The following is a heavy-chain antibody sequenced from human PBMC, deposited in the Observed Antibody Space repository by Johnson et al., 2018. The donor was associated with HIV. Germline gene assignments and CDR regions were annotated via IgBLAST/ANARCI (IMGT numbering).Heavy chain of an antibody. Sequence: VQLVESGGGLVRPGGSLRLSCEASGFTVSRNYMTWVRQAPGKGLEWVSLIYSGGSTYYADSVKGRFTISRDDSKNTLYLQMNSLKTEDTAVYYCTTDPHYDYVRESYRHDTFDICGQGTMVTVSS. CDR2: IYSGGST. CDR1: GFTVSRNY. V-gene: IGHV3-66*01. CDR3: TTDPHYDYVRESYRHDTFDI. J-gene: IGHJ3*02. D-gene: IGHD3-16*02.